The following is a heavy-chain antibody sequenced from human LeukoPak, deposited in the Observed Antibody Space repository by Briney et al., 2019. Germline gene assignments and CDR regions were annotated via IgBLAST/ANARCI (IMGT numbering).Heavy chain of an antibody. CDR2: IRSKANSYAT. D-gene: IGHD2-15*01. Sequence: GGSLRLSCAAPGFTFSGSAMHWVRQASGKGLEWVGRIRSKANSYATAYAASVKGRFTISRDDSKNTAYLQMNSLKTEDTAVYYCTRHFSSGAYWGQGTLVTVSS. J-gene: IGHJ4*02. CDR3: TRHFSSGAY. CDR1: GFTFSGSA. V-gene: IGHV3-73*01.